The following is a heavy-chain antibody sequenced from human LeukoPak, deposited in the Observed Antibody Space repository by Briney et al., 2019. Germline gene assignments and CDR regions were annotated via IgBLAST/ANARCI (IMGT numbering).Heavy chain of an antibody. Sequence: ASVKVSCKASGYTFTSYYMHWVRQAPGQGLEWMGIINPSGGSTSYAQKFQGRVTMTRDTSTSTVYMELSSLRSDDTAVYYCARDQMAANWFDPWGQGTLVTVSS. D-gene: IGHD2-8*01. J-gene: IGHJ5*02. V-gene: IGHV1-46*01. CDR2: INPSGGST. CDR3: ARDQMAANWFDP. CDR1: GYTFTSYY.